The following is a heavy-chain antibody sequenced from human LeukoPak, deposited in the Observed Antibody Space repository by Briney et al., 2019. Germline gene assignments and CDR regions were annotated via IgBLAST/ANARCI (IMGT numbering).Heavy chain of an antibody. D-gene: IGHD3-10*01. J-gene: IGHJ4*02. CDR1: GYKFSNYW. V-gene: IGHV5-51*01. CDR3: TRHETGPFFDY. Sequence: GESLKISCQGSGYKFSNYWIGWVRQVPEKGLEWMGIIYPGDYDTRYSPSFQGQVTISADKSISTAYLQWSSLKAADTAMYYCTRHETGPFFDYWGQGTLVTVSS. CDR2: IYPGDYDT.